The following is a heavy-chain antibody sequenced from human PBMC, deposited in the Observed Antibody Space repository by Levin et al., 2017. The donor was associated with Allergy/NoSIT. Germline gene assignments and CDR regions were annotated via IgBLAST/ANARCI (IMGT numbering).Heavy chain of an antibody. J-gene: IGHJ4*02. CDR2: ISAYSGDT. CDR1: GYIFTNYG. CDR3: ARDRFSSGYHFDY. D-gene: IGHD3-22*01. Sequence: GASVKVSCKTSGYIFTNYGISWVRQAPGQGLEWMGWISAYSGDTNFAQNVEGRVTLTTDTYTSTAYMELRSLRSDDTAVYYCARDRFSSGYHFDYWGQGTLVTVSS. V-gene: IGHV1-18*01.